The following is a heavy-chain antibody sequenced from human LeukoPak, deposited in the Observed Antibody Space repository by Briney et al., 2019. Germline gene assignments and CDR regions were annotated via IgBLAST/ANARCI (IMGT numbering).Heavy chain of an antibody. CDR1: GYTFTSYA. D-gene: IGHD6-6*01. V-gene: IGHV1-3*01. CDR3: ARTAARRFDY. J-gene: IGHJ4*02. CDR2: INAGNGNT. Sequence: ASVKVSCKASGYTFTSYAMHWVRQAPGQRLEWMGWINAGNGNTKYSQKFQGRVTMTRDTSTSTVYMELSSLRSDDTAVYYCARTAARRFDYWGQGTLVTVSS.